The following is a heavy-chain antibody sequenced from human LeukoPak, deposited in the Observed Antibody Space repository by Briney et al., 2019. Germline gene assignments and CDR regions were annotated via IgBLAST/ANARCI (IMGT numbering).Heavy chain of an antibody. J-gene: IGHJ4*02. D-gene: IGHD3-22*01. Sequence: PSETLSLTCTVSGDSISSGSYYWSWIRQPAGKGLEWIGRIYTSGSTNYNPSLKSRVTISVDTSKNQFSLKLSSVTAADTAVYYCARVTGYMIEDYFDSWGQGTLVTVSS. CDR3: ARVTGYMIEDYFDS. V-gene: IGHV4-61*02. CDR2: IYTSGST. CDR1: GDSISSGSYY.